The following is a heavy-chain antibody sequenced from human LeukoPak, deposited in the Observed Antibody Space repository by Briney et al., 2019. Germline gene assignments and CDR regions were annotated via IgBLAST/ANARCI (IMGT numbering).Heavy chain of an antibody. V-gene: IGHV1-18*01. D-gene: IGHD5-18*01. CDR2: ISAYNGNT. CDR1: GYTFTSYG. Sequence: GASVKVSCKASGYTFTSYGISWVRQAPGQGLEWMGWISAYNGNTNYAQKLQGRVTMTTDTSTSTAYMELRSLRSDDTAVYYCARDPTHSYGRSMFRYWGQGTLVTVSS. J-gene: IGHJ4*02. CDR3: ARDPTHSYGRSMFRY.